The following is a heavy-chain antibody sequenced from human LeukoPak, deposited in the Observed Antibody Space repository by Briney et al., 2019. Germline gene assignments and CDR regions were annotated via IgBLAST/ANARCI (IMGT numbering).Heavy chain of an antibody. CDR3: ASGKLGGDDY. CDR2: IYTSGST. J-gene: IGHJ4*02. Sequence: SQTLSLTCTVSGGSFSSGSYYWSWLRQPAGKGLEWIGRIYTSGSTNYNPSLKSRVTISVDTSKNQFSLKLSSVTAADTAVYYCASGKLGGDDYWGQGTLVTVSS. D-gene: IGHD2-21*02. CDR1: GGSFSSGSYY. V-gene: IGHV4-61*02.